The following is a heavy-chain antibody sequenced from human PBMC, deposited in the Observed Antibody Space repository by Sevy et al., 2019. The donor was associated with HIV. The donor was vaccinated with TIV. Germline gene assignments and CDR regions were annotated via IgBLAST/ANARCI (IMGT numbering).Heavy chain of an antibody. D-gene: IGHD2-15*01. CDR3: ARDRGYCSGGSCYFHDYYYGMDV. V-gene: IGHV3-30-3*01. J-gene: IGHJ6*02. CDR2: ISYDGSNK. Sequence: GGSLRLSCAASGFTFSSYAMHWVRQAPGKGLEWVAVISYDGSNKYYADSVKGRFTISRDNSKNTLYLQMNSLRAEETAVYYCARDRGYCSGGSCYFHDYYYGMDVWGQGTTVTVSS. CDR1: GFTFSSYA.